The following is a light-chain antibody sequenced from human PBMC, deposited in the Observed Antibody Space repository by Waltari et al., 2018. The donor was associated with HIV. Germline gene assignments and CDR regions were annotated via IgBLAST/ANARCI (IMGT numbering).Light chain of an antibody. Sequence: EIVMTQSPDTLSVSPGDRATLSCRASQSVGGNLAWYQVRPGQTPSLLIYGATSRITGFPARFSGRGSGTEFTLTISGLQSEDFAIYYCQQYNELPQTFGQGTRV. CDR3: QQYNELPQT. J-gene: IGKJ1*01. CDR2: GAT. CDR1: QSVGGN. V-gene: IGKV3-15*01.